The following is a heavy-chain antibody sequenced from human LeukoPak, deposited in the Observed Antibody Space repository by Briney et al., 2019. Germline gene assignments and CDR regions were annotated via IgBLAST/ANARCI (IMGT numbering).Heavy chain of an antibody. D-gene: IGHD1-26*01. CDR2: IYHSGTP. J-gene: IGHJ4*02. Sequence: TSETLSLTCTVSGGALSSGGYYWTWIRQPPGKGLEWIGNIYHSGTPYYNPSLKSRVTLSVDRSKNQFSLKMTSVTAADTAVYYCARHERDSGSYLAFWDYWGQGTLVTVSS. CDR3: ARHERDSGSYLAFWDY. CDR1: GGALSSGGYY. V-gene: IGHV4-30-2*01.